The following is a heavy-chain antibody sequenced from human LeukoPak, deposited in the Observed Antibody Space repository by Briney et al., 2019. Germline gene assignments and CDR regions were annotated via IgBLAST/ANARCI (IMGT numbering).Heavy chain of an antibody. J-gene: IGHJ4*02. V-gene: IGHV1-2*02. CDR3: ARFLFGTKFYCDF. CDR2: INPNNGDT. D-gene: IGHD1-7*01. CDR1: GYTFSAYY. Sequence: ASVKVSCKASGYTFSAYYIHWGRQAPGHGLEWMGWINPNNGDTVYAQRFQGRVTLTRDTSISTAYMELTGLSFDDTAVYYCARFLFGTKFYCDFWGQGTLVSVSS.